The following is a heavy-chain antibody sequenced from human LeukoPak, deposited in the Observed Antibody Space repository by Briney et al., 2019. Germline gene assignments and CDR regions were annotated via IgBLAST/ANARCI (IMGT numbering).Heavy chain of an antibody. D-gene: IGHD2-15*01. Sequence: GGSLRLSCAASGFNFSNHAMSWVRQTPGKGLQWISVISRSGRTTEYADSVKGRFTISRDNSKNTLSLQMNSLRVEDTAIYYCVKNVVVKRYIDYWGQGTLVTVSS. CDR3: VKNVVVKRYIDY. CDR2: ISRSGRTT. CDR1: GFNFSNHA. J-gene: IGHJ4*02. V-gene: IGHV3-23*01.